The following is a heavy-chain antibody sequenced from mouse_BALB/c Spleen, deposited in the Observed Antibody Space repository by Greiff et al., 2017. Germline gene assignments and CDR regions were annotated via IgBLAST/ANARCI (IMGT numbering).Heavy chain of an antibody. CDR3: ARCDTTVNCFDY. CDR2: ISTYYGDA. D-gene: IGHD1-1*01. Sequence: QVQLQQSGAELVRPGGSVKISCEGSGYTFTDYAMHWVQQSHAKRLEWIGVISTYYGDASYNHKFKGKATMTVDKSASTAYMELARLTSEDSAIYYCARCDTTVNCFDYWGQGTTLTVSA. J-gene: IGHJ2*01. CDR1: GYTFTDYA. V-gene: IGHV1S137*01.